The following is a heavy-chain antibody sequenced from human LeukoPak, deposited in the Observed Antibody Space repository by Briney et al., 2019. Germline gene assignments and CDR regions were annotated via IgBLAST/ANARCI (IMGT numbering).Heavy chain of an antibody. J-gene: IGHJ5*02. D-gene: IGHD6-13*01. Sequence: ASVKVSCKASVYTFTTYNINWVRQAPGQGLEWMGWISGYNGNTNYAQKLQGRVTMTTDTSTSTAYMELRSLKSDDTAVYYCAREKEDSSSWYWFDPWGQGTLVTVSS. CDR1: VYTFTTYN. CDR3: AREKEDSSSWYWFDP. V-gene: IGHV1-18*01. CDR2: ISGYNGNT.